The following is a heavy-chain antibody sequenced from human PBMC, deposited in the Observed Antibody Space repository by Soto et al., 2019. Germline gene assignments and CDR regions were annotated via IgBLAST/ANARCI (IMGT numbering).Heavy chain of an antibody. CDR2: ISSSGSTI. J-gene: IGHJ6*03. CDR1: GFTFSDYY. V-gene: IGHV3-11*01. D-gene: IGHD2-2*01. Sequence: GGSLRLSCAASGFTFSDYYMSWIRQAPGKGLEWVSYISSSGSTIYYADSVKGRFTISRDNAKNSLYLQMNSLRAEDTAVYYCARDSVVVPSGIYYYYMDVWGKGTTVTVSS. CDR3: ARDSVVVPSGIYYYYMDV.